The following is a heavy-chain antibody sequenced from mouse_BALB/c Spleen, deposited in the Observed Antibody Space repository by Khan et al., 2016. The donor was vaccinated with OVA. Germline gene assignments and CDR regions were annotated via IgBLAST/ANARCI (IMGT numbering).Heavy chain of an antibody. D-gene: IGHD1-1*01. CDR3: ARWNYNGSSSWFGY. CDR1: GYTFSSYW. Sequence: VQLQESGAELMKPGASVKISCKATGYTFSSYWIEWVKQRPGHGLEWIGEILPGSGSNNYNEKFKGKATFTADTSSNTAYMQLSSLTSEDSAVYYCARWNYNGSSSWFGYWGQGTLVTVS. CDR2: ILPGSGSN. V-gene: IGHV1-9*01. J-gene: IGHJ3*01.